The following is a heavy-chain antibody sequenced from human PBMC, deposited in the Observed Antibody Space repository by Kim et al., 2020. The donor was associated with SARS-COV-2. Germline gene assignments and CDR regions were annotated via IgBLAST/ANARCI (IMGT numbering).Heavy chain of an antibody. CDR2: ISGSGGST. CDR1: GFTFSSYA. CDR3: AKDFGGGSYYGWFDP. Sequence: GGSLRLSCAASGFTFSSYAMSWVRQAPGKGLEWVSAISGSGGSTYYADSVKGRFTISRDNSKNTLYLQMNSLRAEDTAVYYCAKDFGGGSYYGWFDPWGQGTLVTVSS. V-gene: IGHV3-23*01. D-gene: IGHD1-26*01. J-gene: IGHJ5*02.